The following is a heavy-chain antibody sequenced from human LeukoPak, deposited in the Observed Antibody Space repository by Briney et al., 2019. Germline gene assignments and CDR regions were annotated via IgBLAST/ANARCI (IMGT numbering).Heavy chain of an antibody. CDR1: GGSMSPYH. D-gene: IGHD6-19*01. V-gene: IGHV4-59*12. J-gene: IGHJ4*02. CDR3: AREGWYYLDY. CDR2: IYYSGST. Sequence: SETLSLTCTVSGGSMSPYHWGWIRQPPGKGLEWTGYIYYSGSTNYNPSLNSRVTISVDTSKNQFSLKLSSVTAADTAVYYCAREGWYYLDYWGQGTLVTVSS.